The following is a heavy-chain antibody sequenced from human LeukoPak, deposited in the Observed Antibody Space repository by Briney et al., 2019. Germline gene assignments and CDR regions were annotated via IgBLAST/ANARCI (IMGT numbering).Heavy chain of an antibody. J-gene: IGHJ4*02. CDR2: ISSSGSTI. V-gene: IGHV3-11*01. CDR3: ARRPEVLAAATTPDY. CDR1: GFTFSDYY. Sequence: GGSLRLSCAASGFTFSDYYMSWIRQAPGKGLEWVSYISSSGSTIYYADSVKGRFTISRDNAKNSLYLQMNSLRAEDTAVYYCARRPEVLAAATTPDYWGQGTLVTVSS. D-gene: IGHD2-15*01.